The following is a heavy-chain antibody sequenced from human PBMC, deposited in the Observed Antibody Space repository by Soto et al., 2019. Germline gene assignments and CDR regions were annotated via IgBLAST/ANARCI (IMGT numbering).Heavy chain of an antibody. J-gene: IGHJ5*02. Sequence: ALVKVSCKASGYTFTSYAMHWVRQAPGQRLEWMGWINAGNGNTKYSQKFQGRVTITRDTSASTAYMELSSLRSEDTAVYYCARDRFIVVVPAAINWFDPWGQGTLVTVSS. CDR2: INAGNGNT. D-gene: IGHD2-2*01. CDR1: GYTFTSYA. CDR3: ARDRFIVVVPAAINWFDP. V-gene: IGHV1-3*01.